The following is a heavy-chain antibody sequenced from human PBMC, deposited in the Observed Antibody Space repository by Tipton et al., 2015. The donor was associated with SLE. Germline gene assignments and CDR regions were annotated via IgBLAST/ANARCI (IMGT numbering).Heavy chain of an antibody. CDR3: ARRHYSGPFDS. J-gene: IGHJ4*02. Sequence: TLSLTCTVSGGSISSYHWNWIRQPPGKGLEWIGYIYYSGSTNYNPSLKSRVTISVNTSKNQFSLKLSSVTAADTAVYYCARRHYSGPFDSWGQGTLVTVSS. V-gene: IGHV4-59*01. D-gene: IGHD5-12*01. CDR2: IYYSGST. CDR1: GGSISSYH.